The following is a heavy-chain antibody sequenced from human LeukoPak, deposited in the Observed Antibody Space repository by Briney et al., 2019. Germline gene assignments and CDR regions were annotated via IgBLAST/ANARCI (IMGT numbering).Heavy chain of an antibody. J-gene: IGHJ2*01. V-gene: IGHV3-11*01. CDR1: GFTFSDYY. Sequence: GGSLRLSCAASGFTFSDYYMSWIRQAPGKGLEWVSYISSSGSTIYYADSVKGRFTISRDNAKNSLYLQMNSLRAEDTAVYYCARLVSVEMAGYFDLWGRGTLVTVSS. D-gene: IGHD5-24*01. CDR2: ISSSGSTI. CDR3: ARLVSVEMAGYFDL.